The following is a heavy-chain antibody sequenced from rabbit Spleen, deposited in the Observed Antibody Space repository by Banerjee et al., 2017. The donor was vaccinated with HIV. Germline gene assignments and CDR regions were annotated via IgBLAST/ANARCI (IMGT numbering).Heavy chain of an antibody. CDR1: GFTLSSYY. CDR2: IYVGSGGGT. D-gene: IGHD1-1*01. Sequence: QEQLEESGGGLVQPGGSLTLSCKASGFTLSSYYMSWVRQAPGKGLEWIACIYVGSGGGTKYASWAKGRFTISKTSSTTVTLQMASLTAADTATYFCAREDVGGSVSLWGQGTLVTVS. CDR3: AREDVGGSVSL. J-gene: IGHJ6*01. V-gene: IGHV1S45*01.